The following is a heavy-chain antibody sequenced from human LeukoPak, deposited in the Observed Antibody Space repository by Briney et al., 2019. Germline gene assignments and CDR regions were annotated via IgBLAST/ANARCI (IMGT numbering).Heavy chain of an antibody. D-gene: IGHD2-2*01. Sequence: SETLSLTCTVSGGSISSGGYYWSWIRQHPGKGLEWIGYIYYSGSTYYNPSLKSRVTMSVDTSGNQFSLKLSSVTAADTAVYYCARSSAEPPYYFDFWGQGTLVTVSS. V-gene: IGHV4-31*03. J-gene: IGHJ4*02. CDR3: ARSSAEPPYYFDF. CDR2: IYYSGST. CDR1: GGSISSGGYY.